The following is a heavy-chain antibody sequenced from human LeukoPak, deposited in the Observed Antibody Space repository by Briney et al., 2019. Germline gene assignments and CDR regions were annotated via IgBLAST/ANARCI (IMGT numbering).Heavy chain of an antibody. CDR3: ARVWEAGAHYFDY. Sequence: PSETLSLTCSVSGGSISSGSYYWGWIRQPPGKGLEWIGSIFYTGSTYDNPSLKSRVTISLDTSKNQFSLKLTSVTAADTAVYYCARVWEAGAHYFDYWGQGTLVTVSS. CDR2: IFYTGST. CDR1: GGSISSGSYY. D-gene: IGHD1-26*01. V-gene: IGHV4-39*07. J-gene: IGHJ4*02.